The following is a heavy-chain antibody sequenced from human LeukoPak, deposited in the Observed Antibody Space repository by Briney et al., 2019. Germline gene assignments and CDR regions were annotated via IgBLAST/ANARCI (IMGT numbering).Heavy chain of an antibody. V-gene: IGHV4-34*01. D-gene: IGHD3-3*01. Sequence: SETLSLTCAVYGGSFSGYYWSWIRQPPGKGLEWIGEINHSGSTNYNPSLKSRVTISVDTSKNQFSLKLSSVTAADTAVYYCARGYITAFDIWGQGTMVTVSS. CDR2: INHSGST. J-gene: IGHJ3*02. CDR3: ARGYITAFDI. CDR1: GGSFSGYY.